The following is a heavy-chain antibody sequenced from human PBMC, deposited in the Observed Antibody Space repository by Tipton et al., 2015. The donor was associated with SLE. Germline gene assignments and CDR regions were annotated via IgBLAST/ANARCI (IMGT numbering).Heavy chain of an antibody. CDR3: ARAGDGYNKFDY. Sequence: TLSLTCTVYGGSFNTYYWSWIRQPPGKGLEWIGEINHSGSTNYNPSLKSRVTISVDTSKNQFSLKLSSVTAADTAVYYCARAGDGYNKFDYWGQGTLVTVSS. CDR1: GGSFNTYY. J-gene: IGHJ4*02. D-gene: IGHD5-24*01. CDR2: INHSGST. V-gene: IGHV4-34*01.